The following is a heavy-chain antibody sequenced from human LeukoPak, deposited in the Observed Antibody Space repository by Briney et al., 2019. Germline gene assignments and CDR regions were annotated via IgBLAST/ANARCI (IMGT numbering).Heavy chain of an antibody. V-gene: IGHV3-23*01. CDR3: TKTTSGYSSGQYPGWPADH. CDR1: GFTFNNYA. D-gene: IGHD6-25*01. Sequence: GGSLRLSCTASGFTFNNYAMYWVRQAPRKGLEWVAGIFGSGGSARYAASVKGRFPISRDNSKNTVYLQMDSLRGEDTALSYCTKTTSGYSSGQYPGWPADHWGQGALVTVSS. CDR2: IFGSGGSA. J-gene: IGHJ4*02.